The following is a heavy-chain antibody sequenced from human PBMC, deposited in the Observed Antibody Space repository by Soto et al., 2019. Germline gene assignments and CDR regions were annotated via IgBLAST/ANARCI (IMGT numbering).Heavy chain of an antibody. CDR2: ISGSGGST. CDR3: ARVQNYGDYIYYYGMDV. CDR1: GFTFSSYA. Sequence: PGGSLRLSCAASGFTFSSYAMSWVRQAPGKGLEWVSAISGSGGSTYYADSVKGRFTISRDNSKNTLYLQMNSLRAEDPAVYYCARVQNYGDYIYYYGMDVWGQGTTVTVSS. J-gene: IGHJ6*02. V-gene: IGHV3-23*01. D-gene: IGHD4-17*01.